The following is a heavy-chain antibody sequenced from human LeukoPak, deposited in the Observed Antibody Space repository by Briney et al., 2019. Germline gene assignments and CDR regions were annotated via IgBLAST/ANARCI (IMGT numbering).Heavy chain of an antibody. CDR3: AREDRVVGCSPDY. J-gene: IGHJ4*02. CDR2: MYHSGNT. D-gene: IGHD2-2*01. V-gene: IGHV4-38-2*02. CDR1: GYSISTGYY. Sequence: SETLSLTCSVSGYSISTGYYWGWIRQPPGKGLEWIGSMYHSGNTNYNPSLKSRVTMSVDTSKNQFSLKLSSVTAADTAVYYCAREDRVVGCSPDYWGQGTLVTVSS.